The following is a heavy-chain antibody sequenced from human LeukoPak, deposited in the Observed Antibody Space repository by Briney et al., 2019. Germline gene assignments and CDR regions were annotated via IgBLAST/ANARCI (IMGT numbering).Heavy chain of an antibody. V-gene: IGHV3-23*01. CDR2: ISGSGGST. Sequence: GGSLTLSCAASGFTFSSYAMSWLRQAPGKGLEGVSAISGSGGSTYYADSVKGRFTISRDNSKNTLYLQMNSLRAEDTAVYYCAKDRNGLYYYYGMDVWGQGTTVTVSS. CDR3: AKDRNGLYYYYGMDV. CDR1: GFTFSSYA. J-gene: IGHJ6*02. D-gene: IGHD1-1*01.